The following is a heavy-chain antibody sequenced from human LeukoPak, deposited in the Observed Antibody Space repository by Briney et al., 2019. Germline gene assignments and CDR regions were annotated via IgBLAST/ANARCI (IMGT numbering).Heavy chain of an antibody. CDR2: NYYSGST. CDR1: GGSISSGGYY. V-gene: IGHV4-31*03. D-gene: IGHD2-15*01. J-gene: IGHJ3*02. Sequence: SETLSLTCTVSGGSISSGGYYWSWIRQHPGKGLEWIGYNYYSGSTYYNPSLKSRVTISVDTSKNQFSLKLSSVTAADTAVYYCARSIVVVGSAFDIWGQGTMVTVSS. CDR3: ARSIVVVGSAFDI.